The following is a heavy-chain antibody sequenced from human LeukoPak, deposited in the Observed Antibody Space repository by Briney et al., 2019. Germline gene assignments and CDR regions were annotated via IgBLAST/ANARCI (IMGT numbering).Heavy chain of an antibody. Sequence: PGGSLRLSCTASGFTFSNYWMHWVRQAPGKGLMWVSSITNDDGSTMYADSVKGRFTISRDNAKNTLYLQMNSLRADDTAVYFCVSEFSRPLDWGQGTLVTVSS. J-gene: IGHJ4*02. CDR2: ITNDDGST. CDR1: GFTFSNYW. D-gene: IGHD2-2*01. V-gene: IGHV3-74*03. CDR3: VSEFSRPLD.